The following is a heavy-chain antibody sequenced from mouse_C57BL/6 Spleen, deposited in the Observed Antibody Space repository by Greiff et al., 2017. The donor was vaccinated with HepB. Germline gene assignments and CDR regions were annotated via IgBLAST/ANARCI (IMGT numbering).Heavy chain of an antibody. CDR2: IYPGDGDT. V-gene: IGHV1-80*01. CDR3: ARSDYDYAMDY. CDR1: GYAFSSYW. Sequence: VHLVESGAELVKPGASVKISCKASGYAFSSYWMNWVKQRPGKGLEWIGQIYPGDGDTNYNGKFKGKATLTADKSSSTAYMQLSSLTSEDSAVYFCARSDYDYAMDYWGQGTSVTVSS. J-gene: IGHJ4*01. D-gene: IGHD2-4*01.